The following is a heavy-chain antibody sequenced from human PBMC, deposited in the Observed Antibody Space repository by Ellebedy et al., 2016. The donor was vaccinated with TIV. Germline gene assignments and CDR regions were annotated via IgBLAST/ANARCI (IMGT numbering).Heavy chain of an antibody. J-gene: IGHJ3*01. CDR1: GFTFGGFG. Sequence: GESLKISXAGSGFTFGGFGIHWVRQAPGKGLEWVAVVSYDGNKKFYSDSVKGRFTISRDNSKNTVHLHMNTLRSDYTAIYYCAREDGDYPVDAFDVWGQGTRVTVSS. CDR2: VSYDGNKK. CDR3: AREDGDYPVDAFDV. V-gene: IGHV3-30*03. D-gene: IGHD4-17*01.